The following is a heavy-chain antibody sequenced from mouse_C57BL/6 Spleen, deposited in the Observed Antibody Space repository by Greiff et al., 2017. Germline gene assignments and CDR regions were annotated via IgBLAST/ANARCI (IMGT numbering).Heavy chain of an antibody. CDR1: GYSITSGYD. CDR2: ISYSGST. Sequence: EVKLMESGPGMVKPSQSLSLTCTVTGYSITSGYDWHWIRHFPGNKLEWMGYISYSGSTNYNPSLKSRISITHDTSKNHFFLKLNSLTTEDTATYYCARGNYYGSHYYAMDYWGQGTSVTVSS. D-gene: IGHD1-1*01. V-gene: IGHV3-1*01. CDR3: ARGNYYGSHYYAMDY. J-gene: IGHJ4*01.